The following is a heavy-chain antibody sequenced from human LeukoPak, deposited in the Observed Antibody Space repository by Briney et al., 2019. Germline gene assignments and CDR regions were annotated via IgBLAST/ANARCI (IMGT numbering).Heavy chain of an antibody. V-gene: IGHV3-30*04. CDR3: AKDRGYSYGWHYYGMDV. Sequence: GRSLRLSCAASGFTFSGYAMHWVRQAPGKGLEWVAVISHDGNNKDYADSVKGRFTISRDNTKNSLYLQMNSLRAEDTALYYCAKDRGYSYGWHYYGMDVWGQGTTVTVSS. CDR1: GFTFSGYA. J-gene: IGHJ6*02. D-gene: IGHD5-18*01. CDR2: ISHDGNNK.